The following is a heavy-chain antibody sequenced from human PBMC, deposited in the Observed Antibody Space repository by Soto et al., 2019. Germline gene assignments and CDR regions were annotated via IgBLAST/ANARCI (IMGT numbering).Heavy chain of an antibody. CDR1: GYTFIGFS. CDR3: SKGRWTVGHCSGGSCYDGMDV. J-gene: IGHJ6*02. Sequence: QEQLVQSGPEVKKPGASVKVSCESSGYTFIGFSLHWVRQAPGQGLEWMGWINHKNGDTYYAQKFQGRVTMTRDTSINTVYMELNSLKSDDTAVYYCSKGRWTVGHCSGGSCYDGMDVWGQGTTVTVSS. D-gene: IGHD2-15*01. V-gene: IGHV1-2*02. CDR2: INHKNGDT.